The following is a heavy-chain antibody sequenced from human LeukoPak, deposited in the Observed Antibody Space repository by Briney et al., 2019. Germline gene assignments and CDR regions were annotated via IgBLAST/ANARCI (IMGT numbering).Heavy chain of an antibody. Sequence: PGESLRLSCAASGFMLRSYWMSWVRQAPGKGLEWVANIDQDGTSKYYVDSVKGRFTISRDDAKNSLYLQMNSLRAEDTAVYYCARDLFSGSYYEDFWGQGTLVTVSS. CDR2: IDQDGTSK. J-gene: IGHJ4*02. D-gene: IGHD1-26*01. V-gene: IGHV3-7*01. CDR1: GFMLRSYW. CDR3: ARDLFSGSYYEDF.